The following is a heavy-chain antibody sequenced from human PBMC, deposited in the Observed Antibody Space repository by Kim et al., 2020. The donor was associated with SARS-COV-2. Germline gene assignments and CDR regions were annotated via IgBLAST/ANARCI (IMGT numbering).Heavy chain of an antibody. V-gene: IGHV3-13*01. CDR3: ARGYCSGGSCSYYYFDY. J-gene: IGHJ4*02. D-gene: IGHD2-15*01. Sequence: VKGRFTISRENATNSLYLQMNSLRAGDTAVYYCARGYCSGGSCSYYYFDYWGQGTLVTVSS.